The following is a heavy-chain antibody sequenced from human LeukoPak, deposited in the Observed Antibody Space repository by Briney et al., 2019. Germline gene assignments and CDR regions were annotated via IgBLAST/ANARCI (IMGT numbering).Heavy chain of an antibody. CDR3: ARALSYSYGSMDL. Sequence: GGTLRHSCVTSGLTFTSSSIKRVRQAAGMGRDRVPSISSGSTYIYNADSVKGRFTISRDNSKNSLYLQMNSLRVEDTAVYYCARALSYSYGSMDLWGQGTLVSVSS. D-gene: IGHD5-18*01. V-gene: IGHV3-21*01. J-gene: IGHJ4*02. CDR1: GLTFTSSS. CDR2: ISSGSTYI.